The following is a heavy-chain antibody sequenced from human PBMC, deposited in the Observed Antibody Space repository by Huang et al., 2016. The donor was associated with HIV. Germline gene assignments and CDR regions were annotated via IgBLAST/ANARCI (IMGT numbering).Heavy chain of an antibody. CDR2: ISDSGRT. J-gene: IGHJ3*02. D-gene: IGHD3-22*01. CDR3: ARMFKYDSGGYWGNDAFDI. Sequence: QVQLQQWGAELLKPSETLSLTCAVSGGSFSGHYWTWIRQPPGRGLAWIGEISDSGRTTSNPSLKSRVTISGDTSQSQFSLKLNSVTAADTAIYYCARMFKYDSGGYWGNDAFDIWGQGTMVTVSS. CDR1: GGSFSGHY. V-gene: IGHV4-34*02.